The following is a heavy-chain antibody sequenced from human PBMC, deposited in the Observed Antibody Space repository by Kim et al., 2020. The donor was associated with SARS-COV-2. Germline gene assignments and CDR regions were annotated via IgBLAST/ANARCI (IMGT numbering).Heavy chain of an antibody. CDR1: GFTFSSYS. D-gene: IGHD3-3*01. J-gene: IGHJ6*02. CDR2: SSSSSSTI. V-gene: IGHV3-48*02. CDR3: ARSDYDFWSGYSYYYYYGMDV. Sequence: GGSLRRSCAASGFTFSSYSMNWVRQAPGKGLEWVSYSSSSSSTIYYADSVKGRFTISRDNAKNSLYLQMNSLRDEDTAVYYCARSDYDFWSGYSYYYYYGMDVWGQGTTVTVSS.